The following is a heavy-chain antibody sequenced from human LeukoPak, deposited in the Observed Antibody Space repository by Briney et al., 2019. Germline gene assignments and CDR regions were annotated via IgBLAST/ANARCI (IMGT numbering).Heavy chain of an antibody. CDR1: GFTFDDYA. CDR3: AKEKQDILTGYSRGYYYYYMDV. CDR2: ISWNSGSV. D-gene: IGHD3-9*01. V-gene: IGHV3-9*01. Sequence: PGVSLRLSCAASGFTFDDYAMHWVRQAPGKGLEWVSGISWNSGSVGYADSVKGRFTISRDNAKNSLYLQMNSLRAEDTALYYCAKEKQDILTGYSRGYYYYYMDVWGKGTTVTVSS. J-gene: IGHJ6*03.